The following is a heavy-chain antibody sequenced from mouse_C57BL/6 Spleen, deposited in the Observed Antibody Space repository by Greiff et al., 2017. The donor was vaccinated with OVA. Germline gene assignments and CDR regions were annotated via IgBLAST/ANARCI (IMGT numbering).Heavy chain of an antibody. Sequence: QVQLKQPGAELVKPGASVKLSCKASGYTFTSYWMTWVTQRPGQGLEWIGEIDPSDCFTNYHQKCKGKATLTVDTSSSTAYMQLSSLTSEDSAVYYCGYDWAYWGQGTLVTVSA. J-gene: IGHJ3*01. CDR1: GYTFTSYW. CDR3: GYDWAY. D-gene: IGHD2-12*01. V-gene: IGHV1-50*01. CDR2: IDPSDCFT.